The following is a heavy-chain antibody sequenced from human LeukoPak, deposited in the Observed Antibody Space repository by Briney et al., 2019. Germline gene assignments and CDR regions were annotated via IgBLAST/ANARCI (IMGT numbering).Heavy chain of an antibody. CDR1: GFTFNSYW. Sequence: SGGSLRLSCAASGFTFNSYWMHWVRQAPGKGLVWVSRINSDGSGTTYADSVKGRFTISRDNAKNTLYLQMNSLRVEDTAAYYCARDQRYFNYFQDWGQGTLVTVSP. V-gene: IGHV3-74*03. CDR2: INSDGSGT. CDR3: ARDQRYFNYFQD. J-gene: IGHJ1*01. D-gene: IGHD2/OR15-2a*01.